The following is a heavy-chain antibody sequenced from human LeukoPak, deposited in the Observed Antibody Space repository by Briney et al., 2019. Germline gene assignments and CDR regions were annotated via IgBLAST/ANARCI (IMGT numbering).Heavy chain of an antibody. J-gene: IGHJ3*02. D-gene: IGHD1-26*01. Sequence: SETLSLTCTVSGGSISSYYWSWIRHPAGKGLEWIGRIYTSGSTNYNPSLKSRVTMSVDTPKNQFSLKLSSVTAADTAVYYCARDLWAHDAFDIWGQGTMVTVSS. V-gene: IGHV4-4*07. CDR3: ARDLWAHDAFDI. CDR1: GGSISSYY. CDR2: IYTSGST.